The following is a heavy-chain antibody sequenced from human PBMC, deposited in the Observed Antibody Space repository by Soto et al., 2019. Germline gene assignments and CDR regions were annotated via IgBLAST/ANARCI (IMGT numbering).Heavy chain of an antibody. Sequence: QMQLVQSGAEVKKTGSSVKVSCKASGYTFPQHYLHWVRQAPGQALEWMGWITPFNGDVNYAQKFQDRVAITRDRSLNTAYMEMSSLKSEDTAMYYCATGGAGPAPFTWELPDHWGQRTLVTVSS. CDR3: ATGGAGPAPFTWELPDH. CDR1: GYTFPQHY. D-gene: IGHD1-26*01. V-gene: IGHV1-45*02. J-gene: IGHJ4*02. CDR2: ITPFNGDV.